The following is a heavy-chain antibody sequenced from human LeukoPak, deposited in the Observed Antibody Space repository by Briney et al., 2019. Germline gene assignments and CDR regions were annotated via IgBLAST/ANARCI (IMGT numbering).Heavy chain of an antibody. CDR1: GYTFTSYA. CDR3: ARVFTLWFPYYFGY. Sequence: ASVKVSCKASGYTFTSYAMNWVRQAPGQGLEWMGWINTNTGNPTYAQGFTGRFVFSLDTSVSTAYLQISSLKAEDTAVYYCARVFTLWFPYYFGYWGQGTLVTVSS. D-gene: IGHD3-10*01. V-gene: IGHV7-4-1*02. J-gene: IGHJ4*02. CDR2: INTNTGNP.